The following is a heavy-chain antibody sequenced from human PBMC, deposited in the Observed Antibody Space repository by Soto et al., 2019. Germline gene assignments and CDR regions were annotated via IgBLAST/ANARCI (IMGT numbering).Heavy chain of an antibody. CDR2: IGTSPGDT. D-gene: IGHD3-10*01. Sequence: GGSLRLSCAASGFTFSIYDMHWVRQSTGKGLEWVSAIGTSPGDTHYSDSVRGRFTISREDVKSSLFLQMKSLRVGDTAVYYCARGSRRGSGSLRPGPSDIFDIWGQGAMVTVS. V-gene: IGHV3-13*01. J-gene: IGHJ3*02. CDR1: GFTFSIYD. CDR3: ARGSRRGSGSLRPGPSDIFDI.